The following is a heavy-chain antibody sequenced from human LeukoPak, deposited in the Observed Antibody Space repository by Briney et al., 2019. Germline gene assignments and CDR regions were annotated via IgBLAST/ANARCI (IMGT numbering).Heavy chain of an antibody. Sequence: GESLKISCKGSGYSFSSYWIGWVRQMPGKGLEYMGIIYPGDSDTRYSPSFQGQVTISADKFITTAYLQWSSLKASDTAMYYCARDAMSNFNAFDIWGQGTMVTVSS. D-gene: IGHD2-2*01. CDR2: IYPGDSDT. CDR1: GYSFSSYW. J-gene: IGHJ3*02. CDR3: ARDAMSNFNAFDI. V-gene: IGHV5-51*01.